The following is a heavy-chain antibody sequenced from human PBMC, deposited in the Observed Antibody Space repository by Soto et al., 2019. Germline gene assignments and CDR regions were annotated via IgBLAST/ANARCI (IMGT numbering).Heavy chain of an antibody. CDR2: INAGNGNT. CDR3: ASSGSYPGYYYYYGMDV. V-gene: IGHV1-3*01. J-gene: IGHJ6*02. CDR1: GYTFTSYA. D-gene: IGHD1-26*01. Sequence: QVQLVQSGAEVKKPGASVKVSCKASGYTFTSYAMHWVRQAPGQRLEWMGWINAGNGNTKYSQKFQGRVTITRDTSASKAYMELSSLRSEDTAVYYCASSGSYPGYYYYYGMDVWGQGTTVTVSS.